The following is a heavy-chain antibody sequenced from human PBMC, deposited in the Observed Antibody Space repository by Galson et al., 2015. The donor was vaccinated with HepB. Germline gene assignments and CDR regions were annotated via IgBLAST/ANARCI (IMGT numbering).Heavy chain of an antibody. CDR2: FYYSGNT. V-gene: IGHV4-39*07. J-gene: IGHJ4*02. D-gene: IGHD3-10*01. CDR3: ARHPGLAYFDY. CDR1: GDSISSSTYY. Sequence: LSLTCTVSGDSISSSTYYWGWIRQPPGKGLEWIGSFYYSGNTYYNPSLKSRVTISIDTSKNQFSLKLSSVTAADTAVYYCARHPGLAYFDYWGQGTLVAVSS.